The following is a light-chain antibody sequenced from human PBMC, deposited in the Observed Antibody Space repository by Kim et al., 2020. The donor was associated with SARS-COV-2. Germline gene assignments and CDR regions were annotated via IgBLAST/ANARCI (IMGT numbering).Light chain of an antibody. CDR2: GAS. Sequence: VGDRVTITCRTSQNIVSHLNWYHQKAGKAPKLLVFGASRLESGVPSRFSGSGSGTEFTLSISSLQPEDFGTYYCQESYNTFALTFGGGTRVDIK. CDR3: QESYNTFALT. J-gene: IGKJ4*01. CDR1: QNIVSH. V-gene: IGKV1-39*01.